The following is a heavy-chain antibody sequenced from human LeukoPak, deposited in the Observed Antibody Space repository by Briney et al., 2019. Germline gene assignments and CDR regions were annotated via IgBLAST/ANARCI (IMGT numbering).Heavy chain of an antibody. V-gene: IGHV4-39*01. CDR1: GGSISSSSYY. CDR3: ASRGSRYEY. D-gene: IGHD1-26*01. Sequence: PSETLSLTCTVSGGSISSSSYYWGWIRQPPGKGLEWIGSIYYSGSTYYNPSLKSRVTISVDTSKNQFSLKLSSVTAADTAVYYCASRGSRYEYWGQGTLVTVSS. J-gene: IGHJ4*02. CDR2: IYYSGST.